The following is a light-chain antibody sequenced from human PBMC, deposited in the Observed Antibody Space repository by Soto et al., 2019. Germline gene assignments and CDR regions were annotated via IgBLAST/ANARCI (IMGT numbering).Light chain of an antibody. CDR1: QSISVY. V-gene: IGKV1-39*01. Sequence: DIQMTHSPSSLSASVGDRVTITCRASQSISVYLNWYQQKPGRAPKLLIYAASGLQSGVPSRFSGRGSGTEFPLTISSLQPDDFATYYCQQTFTTPPTFGQGTRLETK. CDR2: AAS. CDR3: QQTFTTPPT. J-gene: IGKJ5*01.